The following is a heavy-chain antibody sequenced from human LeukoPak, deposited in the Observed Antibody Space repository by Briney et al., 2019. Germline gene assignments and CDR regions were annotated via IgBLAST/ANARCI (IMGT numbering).Heavy chain of an antibody. CDR2: ISWNRGSI. J-gene: IGHJ3*02. D-gene: IGHD2-15*01. CDR3: AKDYPNSSGGSCYFGAFDI. Sequence: GRSLRLSCAASGFTFDDYAMHWVRKAPGKGLEWVSGISWNRGSIGYADSVKGRFTISRDNAKNSLYLQMNSLRAEDTALYYCAKDYPNSSGGSCYFGAFDIWGQGTMVTVSS. V-gene: IGHV3-9*01. CDR1: GFTFDDYA.